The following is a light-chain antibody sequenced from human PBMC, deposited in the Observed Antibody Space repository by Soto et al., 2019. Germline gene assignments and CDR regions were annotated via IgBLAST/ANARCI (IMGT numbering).Light chain of an antibody. V-gene: IGLV2-14*01. J-gene: IGLJ3*02. CDR1: SSDVGGYNY. Sequence: QSALTQPASVSGSPGQSITISCTGTSSDVGGYNYVSGYQQHPGKAPKLMIYDVSNRPSGVSNRFSGSKSGNTASLTISGLQADDEADYYCSSYTSSSTRVFGGGTKLTV. CDR2: DVS. CDR3: SSYTSSSTRV.